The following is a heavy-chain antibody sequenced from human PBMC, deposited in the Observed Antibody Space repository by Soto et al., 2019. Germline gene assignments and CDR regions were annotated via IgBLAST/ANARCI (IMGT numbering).Heavy chain of an antibody. CDR2: ILPIFDTT. D-gene: IGHD5-18*01. V-gene: IGHV1-69*01. J-gene: IGHJ4*02. CDR3: ATGGRGYSFAPRFYLEY. CDR1: GGIFSSNA. Sequence: QVQLVQSGAEVKKPGSSVKVSCQASGGIFSSNAISWVRQAPGQGLEWMGGILPIFDTTHYAQKFQGRVTITADESTSTAYMELSSLKSEDTALYYCATGGRGYSFAPRFYLEYWGQGTLVTVSS.